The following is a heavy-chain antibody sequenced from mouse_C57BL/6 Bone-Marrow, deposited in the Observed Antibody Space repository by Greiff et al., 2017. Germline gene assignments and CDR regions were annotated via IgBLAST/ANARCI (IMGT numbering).Heavy chain of an antibody. Sequence: VKLQESGAELVRPGASVTLSCKASGYTFTDYEMHWVKQTPVNGLEWIGAIDPETGGTAYNQKFKGKAILTADKSSSTAYMELRSLSSEDSSVYYCTSTHYFDYWGQGTTLTVSS. J-gene: IGHJ2*01. D-gene: IGHD4-1*02. CDR2: IDPETGGT. V-gene: IGHV1-15*01. CDR3: TSTHYFDY. CDR1: GYTFTDYE.